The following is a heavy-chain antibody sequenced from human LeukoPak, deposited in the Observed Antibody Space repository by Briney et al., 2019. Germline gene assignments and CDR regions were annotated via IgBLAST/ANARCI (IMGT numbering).Heavy chain of an antibody. Sequence: SETLTLTCAVDGGSFSGYYWSWIRQPPGKGLEWIGEINHSGSTNYNPSLKSRVTISVDTSKNQFSLKLSSLTAADTAVYYCAGDDYYDSSGYYYGWGQGTLVTVS. V-gene: IGHV4-34*01. CDR2: INHSGST. CDR1: GGSFSGYY. CDR3: AGDDYYDSSGYYYG. J-gene: IGHJ4*02. D-gene: IGHD3-22*01.